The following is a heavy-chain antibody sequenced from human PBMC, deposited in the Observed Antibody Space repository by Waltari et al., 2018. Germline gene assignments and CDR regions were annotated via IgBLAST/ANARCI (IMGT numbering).Heavy chain of an antibody. CDR1: GFTFSSYA. J-gene: IGHJ3*02. D-gene: IGHD2-15*01. Sequence: EVQLVESGGGLVQPGGSLRLSCAASGFTFSSYAMSWVRQAPGKGLELVSAIRGSGGSTYYADSVKGRFTISRDNSKNTLYLQMNSLRAEDTAVYYCANDREVRYCSGGSCYSPPVDAFDIWGQGTMVTVSS. V-gene: IGHV3-23*04. CDR2: IRGSGGST. CDR3: ANDREVRYCSGGSCYSPPVDAFDI.